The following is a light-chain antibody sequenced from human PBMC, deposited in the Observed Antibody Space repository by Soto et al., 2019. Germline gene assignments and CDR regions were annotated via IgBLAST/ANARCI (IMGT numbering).Light chain of an antibody. CDR2: GNS. V-gene: IGLV1-40*01. CDR1: DSSIGAGYD. CDR3: QSYDNSLSGSYV. J-gene: IGLJ1*01. Sequence: QSVLTQPPSASGAPGQRVTISCTGSDSSIGAGYDVHWYQQLPGTPPKVLIYGNSNRPSGVPDRFSASKSGTSASLAITGLQAEDEADYYCQSYDNSLSGSYVFGSGTKLTVL.